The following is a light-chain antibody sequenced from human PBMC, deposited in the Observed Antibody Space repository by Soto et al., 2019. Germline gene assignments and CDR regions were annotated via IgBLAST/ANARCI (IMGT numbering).Light chain of an antibody. CDR1: QSVSSY. J-gene: IGKJ4*01. CDR2: DAS. Sequence: EIVLTQSPATLSLSPGERATLSCRASQSVSSYLAWYQQKPGQAPRLLIYDASNRATGIPARFSGSGSGTDVTLSISSREPEDFAVYYCQQRSNWPLTFGGGTKVDI. V-gene: IGKV3-11*01. CDR3: QQRSNWPLT.